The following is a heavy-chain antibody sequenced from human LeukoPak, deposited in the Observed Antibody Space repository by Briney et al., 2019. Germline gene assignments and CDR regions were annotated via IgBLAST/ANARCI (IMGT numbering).Heavy chain of an antibody. CDR3: ARARNDVAVQDDY. J-gene: IGHJ4*02. CDR1: GYTFTSYD. CDR2: MNPNSGNT. D-gene: IGHD3-16*01. Sequence: ASVKVSCKASGYTFTSYDINWVRQATGQGLEWMGWMNPNSGNTGYAQKFQGRVTMTRNTSISTAYMELSSLRSDDTAVYYCARARNDVAVQDDYWGQGTLVTVSS. V-gene: IGHV1-8*01.